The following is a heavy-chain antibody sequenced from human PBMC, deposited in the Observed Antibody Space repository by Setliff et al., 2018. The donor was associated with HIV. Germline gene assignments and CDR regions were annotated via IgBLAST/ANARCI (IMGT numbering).Heavy chain of an antibody. CDR3: AKELAASGLGYFDS. CDR1: GFTFSSFE. J-gene: IGHJ4*02. D-gene: IGHD3-22*01. CDR2: ISSGGDSI. V-gene: IGHV3-48*03. Sequence: GGSLRLSCAASGFTFSSFEMNWVRQAPGKGLEWLSYISSGGDSIYYADSVKGRFTISRDNSKNTVYLQMNSLRAEDTAVYYCAKELAASGLGYFDSWGRGILVTVSS.